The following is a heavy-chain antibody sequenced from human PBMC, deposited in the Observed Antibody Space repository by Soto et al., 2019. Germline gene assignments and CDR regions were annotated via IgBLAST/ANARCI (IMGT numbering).Heavy chain of an antibody. Sequence: GGSLRLSCAASGFTFELYDMHWVRQPRGKGLEWVSGIGRHGDAYYASSVGGRFFFSREDAKNSLYLQMNNVRADDSAVYYCARAFLHGSGSRRPGPIDGCDIWGQGTAVTVSS. CDR1: GFTFELYD. CDR2: IGRHGDA. V-gene: IGHV3-13*01. D-gene: IGHD3-10*01. CDR3: ARAFLHGSGSRRPGPIDGCDI. J-gene: IGHJ3*02.